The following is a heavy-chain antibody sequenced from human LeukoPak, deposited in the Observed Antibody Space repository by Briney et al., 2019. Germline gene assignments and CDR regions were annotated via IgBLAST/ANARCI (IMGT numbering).Heavy chain of an antibody. CDR1: GFTFSSYS. CDR3: ARPRYNWNDAHYFDN. CDR2: ISNTRRNI. J-gene: IGHJ4*02. V-gene: IGHV3-21*01. D-gene: IGHD1-1*01. Sequence: GGSLRLSCAASGFTFSSYSMRWVRQAPGRGLEWVSSISNTRRNIYYADSVKGRFTISRDNLKNSVYLEMNSLRAEDTAVYYCARPRYNWNDAHYFDNWGQGTLVTVSS.